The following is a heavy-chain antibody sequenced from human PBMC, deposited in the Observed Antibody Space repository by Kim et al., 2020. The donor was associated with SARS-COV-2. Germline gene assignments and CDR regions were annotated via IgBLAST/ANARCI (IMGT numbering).Heavy chain of an antibody. J-gene: IGHJ4*02. CDR1: GFTFSSYS. Sequence: GGSLRLSCAASGFTFSSYSMNWVRQAPGKGLEWVSYISSSSSTIYYADSVKGRFTISRDNAKNSLYLQMNSLRAEDTAVYYCARDLGGYSGYDSGNPFDYWGQGTLVTVSS. CDR3: ARDLGGYSGYDSGNPFDY. D-gene: IGHD5-12*01. CDR2: ISSSSSTI. V-gene: IGHV3-48*01.